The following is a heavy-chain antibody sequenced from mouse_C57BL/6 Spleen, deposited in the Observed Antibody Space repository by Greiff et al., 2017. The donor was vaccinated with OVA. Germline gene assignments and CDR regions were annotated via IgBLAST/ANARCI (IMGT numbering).Heavy chain of an antibody. J-gene: IGHJ4*01. Sequence: QVQLQQSGAELVRPGTSVKVSCKASGYAFTNYLIEWVKQRPGQGLERIGVINPGSGGTNYNEKFKCKATLTADKSSSTAYMQLSSLTSEDSAVYFCARDGSSHYYAMDYWGQGTSVTVSS. CDR3: ARDGSSHYYAMDY. V-gene: IGHV1-54*01. CDR1: GYAFTNYL. CDR2: INPGSGGT. D-gene: IGHD1-1*01.